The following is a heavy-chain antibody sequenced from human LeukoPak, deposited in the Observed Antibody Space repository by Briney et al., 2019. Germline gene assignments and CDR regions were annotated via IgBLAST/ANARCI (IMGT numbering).Heavy chain of an antibody. CDR3: ARESSSWFSVGRYYFDY. CDR2: INHSGST. V-gene: IGHV4-34*01. Sequence: SETLSLTCAVYGGSFSGYYWSWIRQPPGKGLEWIGEINHSGSTNYNPSLKSRVAISVDTSKNQFSLKLSSVTAADTAVYYCARESSSWFSVGRYYFDYWGQGTLVTVSS. J-gene: IGHJ4*02. CDR1: GGSFSGYY. D-gene: IGHD6-13*01.